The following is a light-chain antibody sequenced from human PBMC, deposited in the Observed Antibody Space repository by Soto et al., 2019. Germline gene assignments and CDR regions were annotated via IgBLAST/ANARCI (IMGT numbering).Light chain of an antibody. J-gene: IGLJ1*01. CDR1: SSDVGYYNY. CDR3: SSYAGSNYPYV. CDR2: DVS. Sequence: QSALTQPPSASGSPGQSVTIACTGTSSDVGYYNYVSWYQQPPGKAPKLLIYDVSKRPSGVPDRFSGSKSGKTASLTVSGLQAEDEGDYYCSSYAGSNYPYVFGTGTKVTVL. V-gene: IGLV2-8*01.